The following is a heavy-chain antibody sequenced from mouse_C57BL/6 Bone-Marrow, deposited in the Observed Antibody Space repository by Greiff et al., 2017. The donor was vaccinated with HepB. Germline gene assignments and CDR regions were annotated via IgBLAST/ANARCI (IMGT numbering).Heavy chain of an antibody. CDR3: ARVYGNYYFDY. J-gene: IGHJ2*01. V-gene: IGHV5-16*01. D-gene: IGHD2-1*01. CDR1: GFTFSDYY. Sequence: LVESEGGLVQPGSSMKLSCTASGFTFSDYYMAWVRQVPEKGLEWVANINYDGSSTYYLDSLKSRFIISRDNAKNILYLQMSSLKSEDTATYYCARVYGNYYFDYWGQGTTLTVSS. CDR2: INYDGSST.